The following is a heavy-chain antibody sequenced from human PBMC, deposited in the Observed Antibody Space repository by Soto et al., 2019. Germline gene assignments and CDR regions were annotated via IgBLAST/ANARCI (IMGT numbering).Heavy chain of an antibody. J-gene: IGHJ4*02. V-gene: IGHV1-69*06. CDR3: ARDRGQYYYDSSGYYWDFDY. CDR2: IIPIFGTA. Sequence: SVKVSCKASGGTFSSYAISWVRRAPGQGLEWMGGIIPIFGTANYAQKFQGRVTITADKSTSTAYMELSSLRSEDTAVYYCARDRGQYYYDSSGYYWDFDYWGQGTLVTVSS. CDR1: GGTFSSYA. D-gene: IGHD3-22*01.